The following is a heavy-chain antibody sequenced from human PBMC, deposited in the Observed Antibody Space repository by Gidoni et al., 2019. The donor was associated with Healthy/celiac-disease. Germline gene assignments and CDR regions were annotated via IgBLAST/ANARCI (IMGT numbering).Heavy chain of an antibody. V-gene: IGHV4-34*01. CDR2: INHSGST. CDR3: AREWKKIVVVPAAKAGWFDP. J-gene: IGHJ5*02. D-gene: IGHD2-2*01. Sequence: QVQLQQWGAGLLKPSETLSLTCAVYGGSFSGYYWRWIRQPPGKGLEWIGEINHSGSTNYNPSLKSRVTISVDTSKNQFSLKRSSVTAADTAVYYCAREWKKIVVVPAAKAGWFDPWGQGTLVTVSS. CDR1: GGSFSGYY.